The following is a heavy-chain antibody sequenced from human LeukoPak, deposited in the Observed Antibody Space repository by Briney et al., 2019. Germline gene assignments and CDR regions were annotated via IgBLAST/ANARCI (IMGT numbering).Heavy chain of an antibody. J-gene: IGHJ5*02. D-gene: IGHD4-17*01. V-gene: IGHV1-69*05. CDR1: GGTFSSYA. Sequence: SVKVSCKASGGTFSSYAISWVRQAPGQGLEWMGGIIPIFGTANYAQKFQGRVTITTDESTSTAYMELSSLRSEDTAVYYCARDEDDYGDWIGFDPWGQGTLVTVSS. CDR3: ARDEDDYGDWIGFDP. CDR2: IIPIFGTA.